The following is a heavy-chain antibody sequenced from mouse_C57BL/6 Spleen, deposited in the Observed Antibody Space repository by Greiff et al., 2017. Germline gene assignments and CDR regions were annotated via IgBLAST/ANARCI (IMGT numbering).Heavy chain of an antibody. CDR1: GFTFSSYG. V-gene: IGHV5-6*01. CDR2: ISSGGSYT. Sequence: EVKLVESGGDLVKPGGSLKLSCAASGFTFSSYGMSWVRQTPDKRLEWVATISSGGSYTYYPDSVKGRFTISRDNAKNTLYLQMSSLKSEDAAKEYCARQDGSGDDYAMDYWGQGTSVTVSS. CDR3: ARQDGSGDDYAMDY. D-gene: IGHD3-2*02. J-gene: IGHJ4*01.